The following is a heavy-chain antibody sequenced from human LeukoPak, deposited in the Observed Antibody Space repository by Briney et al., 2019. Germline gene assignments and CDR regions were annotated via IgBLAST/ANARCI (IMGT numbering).Heavy chain of an antibody. CDR1: GFAFSSFA. CDR2: IVRSGDTT. CDR3: AKDAVAPGSSGDFFDY. Sequence: GGSLRLSCAASGFAFSSFAMTWVRQAPGKGLEWVSTIVRSGDTTYYTDSVKGRFTVSRDSSKNSLYLQMNSPRAEDTAVYYCAKDAVAPGSSGDFFDYWGLGTLVTVSS. J-gene: IGHJ4*02. V-gene: IGHV3-23*01. D-gene: IGHD3-10*01.